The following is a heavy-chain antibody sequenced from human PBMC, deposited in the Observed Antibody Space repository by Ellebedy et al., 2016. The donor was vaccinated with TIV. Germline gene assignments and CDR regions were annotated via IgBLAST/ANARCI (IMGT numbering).Heavy chain of an antibody. D-gene: IGHD6-19*01. J-gene: IGHJ4*02. CDR3: TKEGAVAGAPAYLAYDY. CDR1: GFIFNSHG. CDR2: ISRHGMTT. Sequence: GESLKISCAASGFIFNSHGMHCVRQAPGKGLEWVAVISRHGMTTYYADSVKGRFTISRDNSNNSLYLQMNSLRDEDTAVYFCTKEGAVAGAPAYLAYDYWGQGTLVTVSS. V-gene: IGHV3-30*13.